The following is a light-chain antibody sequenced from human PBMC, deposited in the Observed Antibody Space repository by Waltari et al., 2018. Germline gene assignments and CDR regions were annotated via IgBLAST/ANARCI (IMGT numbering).Light chain of an antibody. CDR2: KVS. CDR1: QSLVSSDGNTS. Sequence: DVVMTQSPLSLPVTLGQPASISCRSSQSLVSSDGNTSFNWLQQRPGQSPRRLLYKVSNRDSGVPDRFSGSGSGTDFTLRISRVEAEDVGVYYCMQGTHWPWTFGQGTKVEIK. V-gene: IGKV2-30*01. J-gene: IGKJ1*01. CDR3: MQGTHWPWT.